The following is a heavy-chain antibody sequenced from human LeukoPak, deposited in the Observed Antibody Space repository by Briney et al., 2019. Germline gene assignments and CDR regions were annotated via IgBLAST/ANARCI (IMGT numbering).Heavy chain of an antibody. J-gene: IGHJ3*01. CDR3: ARPGVGSGRYGAFDV. V-gene: IGHV4-59*08. CDR2: IYYSGST. D-gene: IGHD5-18*01. CDR1: GGSISRYY. Sequence: PSETLSLTCTVSGGSISRYYWTWVRQPPGKGLEWIGYIYYSGSTNHNPSLESRVTMSVDTSKSQFSLKLRSVTAADTAVYYCARPGVGSGRYGAFDVWGQGTKVTVSS.